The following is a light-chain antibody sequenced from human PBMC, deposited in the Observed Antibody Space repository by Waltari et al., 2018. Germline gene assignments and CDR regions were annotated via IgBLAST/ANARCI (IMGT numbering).Light chain of an antibody. J-gene: IGLJ3*02. CDR2: RDS. V-gene: IGLV3-25*03. CDR3: QSADSSGTSGV. Sequence: SNELTQPPSVSVSPGQTARITCSGHTLPKQFAYWYQQKPGQAPVLVIYRDSERPSGIPERFSGSTSGTTVTLTITGVQAEDEADYYCQSADSSGTSGVFGGGTKVTVL. CDR1: TLPKQF.